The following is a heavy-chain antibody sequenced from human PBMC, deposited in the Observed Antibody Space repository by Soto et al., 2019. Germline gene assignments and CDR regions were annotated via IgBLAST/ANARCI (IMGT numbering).Heavy chain of an antibody. CDR1: GGSISSYY. Sequence: QVQLQESGPGLVKPSETLSLTCTVSGGSISSYYWSWIRQPPGKGLEWIGYIYYSGSTNYNPSLKSRVTISVDTSKNQFSLKLSSVTAADTAVYYCVRDGSGYTNWYFDLWGRGTLVTVSS. V-gene: IGHV4-59*01. CDR2: IYYSGST. CDR3: VRDGSGYTNWYFDL. J-gene: IGHJ2*01. D-gene: IGHD3-22*01.